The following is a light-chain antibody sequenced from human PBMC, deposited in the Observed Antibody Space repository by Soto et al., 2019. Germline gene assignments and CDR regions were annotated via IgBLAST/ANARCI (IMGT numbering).Light chain of an antibody. CDR3: QQRSNWPLYT. CDR2: DAS. CDR1: QSVRSY. J-gene: IGKJ2*01. Sequence: EIVLTQSPATLSLSPGERATHSCRASQSVRSYLAWYQQKPGQALRHLIYDASNRATGIPARFSGCGSGTDFTLTISSLEPEDFAVYYCQQRSNWPLYTFGQGTKLEIK. V-gene: IGKV3-11*01.